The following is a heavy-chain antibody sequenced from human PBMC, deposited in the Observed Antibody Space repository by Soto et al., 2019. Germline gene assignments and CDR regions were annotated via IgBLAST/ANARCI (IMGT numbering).Heavy chain of an antibody. Sequence: GGSLRLSCVASGFSFSTSGMHWVRQAPGKGLEWVAVVSYDRRSKFYADSVKGRFTISSDRSKNILDLQMSSLRAEDTALYYCANNQERELPRVIDFWGQGTLVTVSS. CDR1: GFSFSTSG. J-gene: IGHJ4*02. CDR2: VSYDRRSK. D-gene: IGHD1-7*01. CDR3: ANNQERELPRVIDF. V-gene: IGHV3-30*18.